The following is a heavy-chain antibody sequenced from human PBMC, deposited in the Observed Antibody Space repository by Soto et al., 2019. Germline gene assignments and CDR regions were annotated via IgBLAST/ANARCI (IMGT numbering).Heavy chain of an antibody. CDR1: GFTFSSYA. CDR3: AKVSDSSGYYHYYYYGMDV. Sequence: GGSLRLSCAASGFTFSSYAMSWVRQAPGKGLEWVSAISGSGGSTYYADSVKGRFTISRDNSKNTLYLQMNSLRAEDTAVYYCAKVSDSSGYYHYYYYGMDVWGQGTTVTVS. V-gene: IGHV3-23*01. CDR2: ISGSGGST. D-gene: IGHD3-22*01. J-gene: IGHJ6*02.